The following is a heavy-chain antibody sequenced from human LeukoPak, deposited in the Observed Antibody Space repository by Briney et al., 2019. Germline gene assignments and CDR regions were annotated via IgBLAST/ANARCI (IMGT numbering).Heavy chain of an antibody. J-gene: IGHJ3*02. CDR3: ARHHPIATNAFDI. Sequence: PSETLSLTCTVSGGSISNYYWSWIRQPPGKGLEWIGYIYYSGSTNYNPSLKSRVTISVDTSKNQFSLKLSSVTAADTAVYYCARHHPIATNAFDIWGQGTMVTVSS. CDR1: GGSISNYY. CDR2: IYYSGST. D-gene: IGHD1-26*01. V-gene: IGHV4-59*08.